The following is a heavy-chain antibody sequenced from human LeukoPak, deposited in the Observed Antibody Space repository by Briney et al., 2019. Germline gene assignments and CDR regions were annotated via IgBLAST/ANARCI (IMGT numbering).Heavy chain of an antibody. CDR3: ARAAWLRAHMDV. CDR1: GYTFTSYD. J-gene: IGHJ6*03. D-gene: IGHD5-12*01. CDR2: MNPNSGNT. V-gene: IGHV1-8*03. Sequence: ASVKVSCKASGYTFTSYDINWVRQATGQGLEWMGWMNPNSGNTGYAQKFQGRVTITRNTSISTAYMELSSLRSEDTAVYYCARAAWLRAHMDVWGKGTTVTVSS.